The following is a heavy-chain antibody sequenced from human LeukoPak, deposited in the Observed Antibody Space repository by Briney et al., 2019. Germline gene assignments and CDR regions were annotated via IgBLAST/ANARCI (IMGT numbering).Heavy chain of an antibody. CDR1: GFTFSSYA. Sequence: PGGSLRLSCAASGFTFSSYAMSWVRQAPGKGLEWVSAISGSGGSTYYADSVKGRFTISRDNSKNTLYLQMNSLRAEDTAVYYCPKDIMTTVTTSADYWGQGTLVTVSS. J-gene: IGHJ4*02. D-gene: IGHD4-17*01. CDR2: ISGSGGST. CDR3: PKDIMTTVTTSADY. V-gene: IGHV3-23*01.